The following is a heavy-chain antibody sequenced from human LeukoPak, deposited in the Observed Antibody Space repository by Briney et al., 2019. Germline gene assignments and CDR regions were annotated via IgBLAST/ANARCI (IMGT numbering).Heavy chain of an antibody. CDR3: ASLTFYDSSGYPYMDV. D-gene: IGHD3-22*01. J-gene: IGHJ6*03. CDR1: GFTFSSYG. CDR2: IRYDGSNK. V-gene: IGHV3-30*02. Sequence: GGSLRLSCAASGFTFSSYGMHWVRQAPGKGLEWVAFIRYDGSNKYYADSVKGRFTISRDNSKNTLYLQMNSLRAEDTAVYYCASLTFYDSSGYPYMDVWGKGTTVTVSS.